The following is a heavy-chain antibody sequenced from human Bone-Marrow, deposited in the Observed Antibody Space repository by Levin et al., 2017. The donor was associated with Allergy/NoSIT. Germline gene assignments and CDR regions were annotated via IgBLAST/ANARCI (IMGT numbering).Heavy chain of an antibody. V-gene: IGHV4-39*07. Sequence: SETLSLTCTVSGDSISSSSHYWGWIRQPPGKGLEWIGTMYYSGSTYYNVSLKSRVTISLDMSKNQFSLKLSSVTAADTAVYYCARDPGGDFDYWGQGTLVTVSS. CDR1: GDSISSSSHY. D-gene: IGHD2-21*01. J-gene: IGHJ4*02. CDR2: MYYSGST. CDR3: ARDPGGDFDY.